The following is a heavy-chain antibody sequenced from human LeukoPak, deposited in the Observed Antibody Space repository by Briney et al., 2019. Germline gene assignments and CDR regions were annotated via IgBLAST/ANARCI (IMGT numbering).Heavy chain of an antibody. CDR1: GGSISSSSYY. Sequence: SETLSLTCTVSGGSISSSSYYWGWIRQPPGKGLEWIGSIYYSGSTYYNPSLKSRVTTSVDTSKNQFSLKLSSVTAADTAVYYCARQTGGDKYPDSYFDYWGQGTLVTVSS. V-gene: IGHV4-39*01. CDR3: ARQTGGDKYPDSYFDY. D-gene: IGHD7-27*01. J-gene: IGHJ4*02. CDR2: IYYSGST.